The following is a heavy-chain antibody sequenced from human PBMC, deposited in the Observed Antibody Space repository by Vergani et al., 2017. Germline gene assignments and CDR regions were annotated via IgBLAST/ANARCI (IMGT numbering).Heavy chain of an antibody. D-gene: IGHD6-19*01. CDR2: IWYDGSNK. CDR3: AKATIAVAGTGIDY. CDR1: GFTFCIYG. J-gene: IGHJ4*02. Sequence: QVQLVESGGGVVQPGRSLRLSCAASGFTFCIYGMHWVRQAPGKGLEWVAVIWYDGSNKYYADSVKGRFTISRDNSKNTLYLQMNSLRAEATAVYYCAKATIAVAGTGIDYWGQGTLVTVSS. V-gene: IGHV3-33*06.